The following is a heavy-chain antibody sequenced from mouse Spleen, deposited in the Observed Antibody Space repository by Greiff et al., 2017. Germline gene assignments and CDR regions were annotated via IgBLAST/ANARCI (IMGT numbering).Heavy chain of an antibody. J-gene: IGHJ2*01. CDR3: AREDYYDYGEDY. V-gene: IGHV1-55*01. D-gene: IGHD2-4*01. CDR2: IYPGSGST. Sequence: VQLQQSGAELVKPGASVKMSCKASGYTFTSYWITWVKQRPGQGLEWIGDIYPGSGSTNYNEKFKSKATLTVDTSSSTAYMQLSSLTSEDSAVYYCAREDYYDYGEDYWGQGTTLTVSS. CDR1: GYTFTSYW.